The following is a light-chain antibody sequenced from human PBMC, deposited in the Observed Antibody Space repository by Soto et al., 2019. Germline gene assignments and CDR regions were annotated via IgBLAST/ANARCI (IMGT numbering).Light chain of an antibody. CDR3: MQALQTPA. CDR2: LAS. V-gene: IGKV2-28*01. CDR1: QSLQHSNGYNY. Sequence: DIVMTQSPLSLPVTPGEPASISCRSSQSLQHSNGYNYLDWYLQKPGQSPQILIYLASNRASGVPVRFSGSGSGTDFTLKISRVEAEDVGVYYCMQALQTPAFGQGTKVEIK. J-gene: IGKJ1*01.